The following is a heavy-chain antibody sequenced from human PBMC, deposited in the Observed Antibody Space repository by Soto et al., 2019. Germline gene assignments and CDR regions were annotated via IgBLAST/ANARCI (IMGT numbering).Heavy chain of an antibody. CDR1: GGSISSYY. CDR2: IYYSGST. Sequence: SETLSLTCTVSGGSISSYYWSWIRQPPGKGLEWIGYIYYSGSTNYNPSLKSRVTISVDTSKNQLSLKLSSVTAADTAVYYCARHPVVPAANYYYYYYMDVWGKGTTVTVSS. V-gene: IGHV4-59*08. J-gene: IGHJ6*03. D-gene: IGHD2-2*01. CDR3: ARHPVVPAANYYYYYYMDV.